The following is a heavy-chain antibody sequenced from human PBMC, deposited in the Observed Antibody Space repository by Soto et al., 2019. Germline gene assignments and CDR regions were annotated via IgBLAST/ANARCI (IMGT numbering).Heavy chain of an antibody. CDR3: ARVRVVYAIRDGMDV. J-gene: IGHJ6*02. CDR2: ISSSSSTI. Sequence: GGSLRLSCAASGFTFSSYSMNWVRQAPGKGLEWVSYISSSSSTIYYADSVKGRFTISRDNAKNSLYLQMNSLRDEDTAVYYCARVRVVYAIRDGMDVWGQGTTVTVSS. V-gene: IGHV3-48*02. D-gene: IGHD2-8*02. CDR1: GFTFSSYS.